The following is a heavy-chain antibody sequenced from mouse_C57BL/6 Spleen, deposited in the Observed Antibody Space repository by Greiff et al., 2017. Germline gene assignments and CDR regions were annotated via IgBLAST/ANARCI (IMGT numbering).Heavy chain of an antibody. D-gene: IGHD4-1*01. CDR2: INPNNGGT. J-gene: IGHJ4*01. Sequence: DVQLQESGPELVKPGASVKIPCKASGYTFTDYNMDWVKQSHGKSLEWIGDINPNNGGTIYNQKFTGKATLTVDKSSSTAYMELRSLTSEDTAVYYCARSGTDYYAMDVWGQGTSVTVSS. V-gene: IGHV1-18*01. CDR1: GYTFTDYN. CDR3: ARSGTDYYAMDV.